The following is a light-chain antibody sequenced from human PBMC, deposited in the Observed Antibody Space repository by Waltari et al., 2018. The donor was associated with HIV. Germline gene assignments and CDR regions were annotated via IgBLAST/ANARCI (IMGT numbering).Light chain of an antibody. CDR3: ASWDDSLNGPV. CDR1: TSNIGRNT. CDR2: GKN. Sequence: QSVLTQPPSASGTPEQSVTISCSGTTSNIGRNTVSWFQQFPGTAPKVLIYGKNQRPSGVPDRCSGSKSGTSASLAISGLQSEDEADYYCASWDDSLNGPVFGGGTKLTVV. J-gene: IGLJ2*01. V-gene: IGLV1-44*01.